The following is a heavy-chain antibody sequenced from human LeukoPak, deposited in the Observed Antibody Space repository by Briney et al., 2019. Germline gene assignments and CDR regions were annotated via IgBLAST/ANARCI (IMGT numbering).Heavy chain of an antibody. D-gene: IGHD3-3*01. Sequence: GASVKVSCKASGYTFTSYGISWVRQAPGQGLEWMGWISAYNGNTNYAQKLQGRVTMTTDTSTSTAYMELRSLRSDDTAVYYCARGLARYYDFWSGYSGPGDWFDPWGQGTQVTVSS. CDR1: GYTFTSYG. CDR2: ISAYNGNT. CDR3: ARGLARYYDFWSGYSGPGDWFDP. J-gene: IGHJ5*02. V-gene: IGHV1-18*01.